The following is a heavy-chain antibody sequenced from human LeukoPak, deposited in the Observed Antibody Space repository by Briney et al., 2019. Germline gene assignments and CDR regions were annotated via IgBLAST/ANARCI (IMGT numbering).Heavy chain of an antibody. CDR2: ISYDGSNK. CDR1: GFTFSSYA. V-gene: IGHV3-30-3*01. Sequence: GRSLRLSCAASGFTFSSYAMHWVRQAPGKGLEWVAVISYDGSNKNYADSVKGRITISRDNSKNTVYLQMNSLRGEDTAVYYCARDSTWIQDFWGQGTLVTVSS. CDR3: ARDSTWIQDF. J-gene: IGHJ4*02. D-gene: IGHD5-18*01.